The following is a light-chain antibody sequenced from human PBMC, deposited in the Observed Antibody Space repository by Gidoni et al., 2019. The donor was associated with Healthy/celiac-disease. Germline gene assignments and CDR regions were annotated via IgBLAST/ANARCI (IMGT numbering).Light chain of an antibody. V-gene: IGKV2-28*01. J-gene: IGKJ1*01. Sequence: DMVMTKSPLSLPVTPGEPASISCRFSQSLLHSNGYNYLDWYLQKPGQSPQLLIYLGSNRASGVPDRFSGSGSGTDFTLKISRVEAEDVGVYYCMQALQTPRTFGQGTKVEIK. CDR3: MQALQTPRT. CDR1: QSLLHSNGYNY. CDR2: LGS.